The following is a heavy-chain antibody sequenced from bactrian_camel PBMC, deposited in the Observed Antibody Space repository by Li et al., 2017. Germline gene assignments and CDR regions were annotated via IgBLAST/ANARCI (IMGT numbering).Heavy chain of an antibody. D-gene: IGHD3*01. J-gene: IGHJ6*01. Sequence: QLVESGGGSAQAGGSLRLSCAAGDYIYSSDCMAWFRQAPGKEREGVARIATGSGNTYYADSVKGRFTISRDNAKNTLYLQMNSLKTEDTAVYYCADFSPQRVDFVYWGQGTQVTVS. CDR1: DYIYSSDC. V-gene: IGHV3S1*01. CDR2: IATGSGNT. CDR3: ADFSPQRVDFVY.